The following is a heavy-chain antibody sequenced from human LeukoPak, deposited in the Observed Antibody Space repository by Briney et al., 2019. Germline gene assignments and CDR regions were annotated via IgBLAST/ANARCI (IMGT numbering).Heavy chain of an antibody. CDR3: VKAVCGGDCYWVHDAFDI. D-gene: IGHD2-21*02. J-gene: IGHJ3*02. CDR2: ITWNSGDV. Sequence: GRSLRLSCAASGFKFDDYNMYWVRQIPGKGLEWVSGITWNSGDVGYADSVKGRFTISRDNAKNFLYLQMNSLTTEDTALYFCVKAVCGGDCYWVHDAFDIWAKGQWSPSLQ. CDR1: GFKFDDYN. V-gene: IGHV3-9*01.